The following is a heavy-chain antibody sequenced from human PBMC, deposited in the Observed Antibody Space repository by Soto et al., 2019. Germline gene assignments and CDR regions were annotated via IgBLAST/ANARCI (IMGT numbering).Heavy chain of an antibody. CDR2: ISGSGGST. V-gene: IGHV3-23*01. Sequence: GGSLRLSCAASGFTFSSYAMGWVRQAPGKGLEWVSVISGSGGSTYYADSVKGRFTISRDNSKNTLFLQMNSLRAEDTAVYYCAKAHGGLPSRFDYWGQGTLVTVSS. CDR3: AKAHGGLPSRFDY. J-gene: IGHJ4*02. CDR1: GFTFSSYA. D-gene: IGHD3-10*01.